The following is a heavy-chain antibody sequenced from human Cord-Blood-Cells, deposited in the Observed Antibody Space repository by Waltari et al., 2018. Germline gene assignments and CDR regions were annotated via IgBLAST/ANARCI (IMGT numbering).Heavy chain of an antibody. CDR2: IYYSGST. J-gene: IGHJ4*02. CDR1: GGSISSSSYY. CDR3: ARRVGSGSYYNLIFDY. Sequence: QLQLQESGPGLVKPSETLSLTCTVSGGSISSSSYYWGWIRQPPGKGLEWIGSIYYSGSTYYNPSRKVRVTISVDTSKNQFSLKLSSVTAADTAVYYCARRVGSGSYYNLIFDYWGQGTLVTVSS. V-gene: IGHV4-39*07. D-gene: IGHD3-10*01.